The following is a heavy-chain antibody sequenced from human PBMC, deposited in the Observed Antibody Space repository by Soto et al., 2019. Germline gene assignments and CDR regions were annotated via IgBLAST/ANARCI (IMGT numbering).Heavy chain of an antibody. Sequence: GGSLRLSCAASGFTFSSYAMSWVRQAPGKGLEWVSAISGSGGSTYYADSVKGRFTISRDNSKNTLYLQMNSLRAEDTAVYYCAKGQGSVSYYNRNSPDAFDIWGQGTMVTVSS. D-gene: IGHD3-10*01. V-gene: IGHV3-23*01. CDR3: AKGQGSVSYYNRNSPDAFDI. J-gene: IGHJ3*02. CDR2: ISGSGGST. CDR1: GFTFSSYA.